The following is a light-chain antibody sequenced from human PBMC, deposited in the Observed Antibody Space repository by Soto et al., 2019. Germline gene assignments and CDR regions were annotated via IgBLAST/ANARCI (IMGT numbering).Light chain of an antibody. Sequence: EIVLTQSPATLSLSPGERATLSCRASQSVSSYLAWYQQKPGQAPRLLIYDASNRATGIPARFSGSGFWTGCPMTISGLGTENFGSYYRQQRSKWPPAFGGGTKVEIK. CDR1: QSVSSY. J-gene: IGKJ4*01. CDR3: QQRSKWPPA. CDR2: DAS. V-gene: IGKV3-11*01.